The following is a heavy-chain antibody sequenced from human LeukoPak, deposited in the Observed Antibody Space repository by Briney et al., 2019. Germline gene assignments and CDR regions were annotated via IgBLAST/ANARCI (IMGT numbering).Heavy chain of an antibody. CDR3: ARDFTYYYDSSGYYPEDY. V-gene: IGHV3-48*02. CDR2: ISSSSSTI. CDR1: GFTFSSYS. J-gene: IGHJ4*02. D-gene: IGHD3-22*01. Sequence: GGSLRLSCAASGFTFSSYSMNWVRQAPGKGLEWVSYISSSSSTIYYADSVKGRFTISRDNAKNSLYLQMNSLRDEDTAVYYCARDFTYYYDSSGYYPEDYWGQGTLVTVSS.